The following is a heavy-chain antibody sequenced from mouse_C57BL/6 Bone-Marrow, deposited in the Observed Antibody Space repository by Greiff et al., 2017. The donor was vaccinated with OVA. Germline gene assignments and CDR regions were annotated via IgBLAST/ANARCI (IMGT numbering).Heavy chain of an antibody. V-gene: IGHV1-55*01. Sequence: QVQLKQPGAELVKPGASVKMSCKASGYTFTSYWITWVKQRPGQGLEWIGDIYPGSGSTNYNEKFKSKATLTVDTSSSTAYMQLSSLTSEDSAVYYCARGGYSNYYAMDYWGQGTSVTVSS. CDR1: GYTFTSYW. J-gene: IGHJ4*01. CDR2: IYPGSGST. D-gene: IGHD2-5*01. CDR3: ARGGYSNYYAMDY.